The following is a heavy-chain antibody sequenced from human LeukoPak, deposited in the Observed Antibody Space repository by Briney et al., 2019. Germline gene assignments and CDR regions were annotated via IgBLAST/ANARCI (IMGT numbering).Heavy chain of an antibody. J-gene: IGHJ4*02. Sequence: SETLSLTCAVYGASFSGYYWSWIRQSPGKGLEWIGEIFHSGTTNYNPSLKSRVTMSVDTSRNRFSLKLRSVTAADTAVYYCARVRLFDYWGQGTLVTVSS. CDR1: GASFSGYY. V-gene: IGHV4-34*12. CDR3: ARVRLFDY. D-gene: IGHD3-3*01. CDR2: IFHSGTT.